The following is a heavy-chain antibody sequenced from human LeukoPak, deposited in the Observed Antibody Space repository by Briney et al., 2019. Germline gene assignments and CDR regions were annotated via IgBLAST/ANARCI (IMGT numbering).Heavy chain of an antibody. D-gene: IGHD2-21*01. CDR3: ARDSISIEGVTAVYYFDY. J-gene: IGHJ4*02. CDR2: IYYSGST. V-gene: IGHV4-59*12. CDR1: GGSISSYY. Sequence: SETLSLTCTVSGGSISSYYWSWIRQPPGKGLEWIGYIYYSGSTYYNPSLKSRVTISVDTSKNQFSLKLSSVTAADTAVYYCARDSISIEGVTAVYYFDYWGQGTLVTVSS.